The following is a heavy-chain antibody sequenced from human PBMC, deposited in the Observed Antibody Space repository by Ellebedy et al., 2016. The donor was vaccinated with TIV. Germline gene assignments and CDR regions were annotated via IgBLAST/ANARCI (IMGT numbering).Heavy chain of an antibody. CDR1: GYTFTSYG. CDR2: ISAYNGNT. D-gene: IGHD1-7*01. Sequence: AASVKVSCKASGYTFTSYGISWVRQAPGQGLEWMGWISAYNGNTNYAQKLQGRVTMTTDTSTSTAYMELRSLRSDDTAVYYCAIGMAELHHGQRPFDYWGQGTLVTVSS. V-gene: IGHV1-18*01. J-gene: IGHJ4*02. CDR3: AIGMAELHHGQRPFDY.